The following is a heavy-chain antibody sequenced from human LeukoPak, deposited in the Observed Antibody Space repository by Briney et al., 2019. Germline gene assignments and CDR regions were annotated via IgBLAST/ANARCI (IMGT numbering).Heavy chain of an antibody. J-gene: IGHJ5*02. CDR3: AREGTRGSSSWYGAYNWFDP. Sequence: ASVKVSCKASGYTFTSYGTSWVRQAPGQGLEWMGGIIPIFGTANYAQKFQGRVTITTDESTSTAYMELSSLRSEDTAVYYCAREGTRGSSSWYGAYNWFDPWGQGTLVTVSS. CDR1: GYTFTSYG. V-gene: IGHV1-69*05. CDR2: IIPIFGTA. D-gene: IGHD6-13*01.